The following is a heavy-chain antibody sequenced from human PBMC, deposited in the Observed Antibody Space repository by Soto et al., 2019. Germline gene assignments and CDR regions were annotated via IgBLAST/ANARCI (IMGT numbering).Heavy chain of an antibody. CDR3: SKTANGWFSAFDI. CDR1: GFTFSSYA. CDR2: ISGSGGTT. J-gene: IGHJ3*02. V-gene: IGHV3-23*01. Sequence: EVQLLESGGGLVQPGGSLRLSCAASGFTFSSYAMSWVRQAPGKGLEWVSAISGSGGTTYYADSVKGRFTFSRDNSKNTPYLQMNSMRGEDTAVYYCSKTANGWFSAFDIWGQGTMVTVSS. D-gene: IGHD6-19*01.